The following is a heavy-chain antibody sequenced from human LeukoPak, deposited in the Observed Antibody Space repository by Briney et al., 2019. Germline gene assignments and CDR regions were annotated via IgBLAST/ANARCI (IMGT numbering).Heavy chain of an antibody. D-gene: IGHD1-26*01. CDR2: ISYDGSNK. J-gene: IGHJ3*02. CDR3: ARDPLLRAFDI. Sequence: GGSLRLSCAASGFTFSNAWMSWVRQAPGKGLEWVAVISYDGSNKYYADSVKGRFTISRDNSKNTLYLQMNSLRAEDTAVYYCARDPLLRAFDIWGQGTMVTVSS. V-gene: IGHV3-30*03. CDR1: GFTFSNAW.